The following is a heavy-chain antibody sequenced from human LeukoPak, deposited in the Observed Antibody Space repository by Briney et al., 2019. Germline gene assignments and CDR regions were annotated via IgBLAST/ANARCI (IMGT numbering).Heavy chain of an antibody. CDR1: GVSISSYH. V-gene: IGHV4-59*01. Sequence: SETLSLTCTVSGVSISSYHGSWIRQSPGKGLEWIGHIYYSGSTNYNPSLKSRVTISVDTSKNHFSLNLSSVTAADTAVYYCARGYYYYMDVWGKGTTVTVSS. CDR2: IYYSGST. J-gene: IGHJ6*03. CDR3: ARGYYYYMDV.